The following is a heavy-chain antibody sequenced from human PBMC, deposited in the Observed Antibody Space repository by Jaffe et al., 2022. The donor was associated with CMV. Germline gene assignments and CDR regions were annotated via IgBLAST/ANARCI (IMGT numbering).Heavy chain of an antibody. CDR3: ARETYYYDSSGYYLGAFDI. V-gene: IGHV4-59*01. D-gene: IGHD3-22*01. CDR2: IYYSGST. CDR1: GGSISSYY. Sequence: QVQLQESGPGLVKPSETLSLTCTVSGGSISSYYWSWIRQPPGKGLEWIGYIYYSGSTNYNPSLKSRVTISVDTSKNQFSLKLSSVTAADTAVYYCARETYYYDSSGYYLGAFDIWGQGTMVTVSS. J-gene: IGHJ3*02.